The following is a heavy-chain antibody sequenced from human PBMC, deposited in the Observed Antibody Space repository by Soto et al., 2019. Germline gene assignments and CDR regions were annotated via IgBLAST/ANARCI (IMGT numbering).Heavy chain of an antibody. J-gene: IGHJ5*02. CDR3: ARDSAHVEALEGWFDP. CDR1: GFTFSSYA. D-gene: IGHD3-3*01. V-gene: IGHV3-30-3*01. Sequence: QVQLVESGGGVVQPERSLRLSCAASGFTFSSYAMHWVRQAPGKGLEWVAVISYDGSNKYYADSVKGRFTISRDNSKNTLYLQMNSLRAEDTAVYYCARDSAHVEALEGWFDPWGQGTLVTVSS. CDR2: ISYDGSNK.